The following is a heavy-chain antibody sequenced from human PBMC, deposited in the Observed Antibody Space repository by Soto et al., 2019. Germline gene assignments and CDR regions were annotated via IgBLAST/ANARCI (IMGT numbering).Heavy chain of an antibody. CDR3: ARPVRYDFWSGYYLHPFDY. J-gene: IGHJ4*02. D-gene: IGHD3-3*01. Sequence: GASVKVSCKASGYTFTGYYMHWVRQAPGQGLEWMGWINPNSGGTNYAQKFQGRVTMTRDTSISTAYMELSRLRSDDTAVYYCARPVRYDFWSGYYLHPFDYWGQGTPVTVSS. CDR1: GYTFTGYY. CDR2: INPNSGGT. V-gene: IGHV1-2*02.